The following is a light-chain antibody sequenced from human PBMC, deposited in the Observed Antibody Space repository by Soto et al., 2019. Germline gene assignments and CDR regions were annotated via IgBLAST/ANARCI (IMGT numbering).Light chain of an antibody. V-gene: IGLV1-44*01. Sequence: QPVLTQPPSASGTPGQRVTISCSGSSSNIGSNTVNWYQQLPGTAPKLLIYSTNHRPSGVPDRFSGSKSGTSASLAISGLQSEDEADYYCAAWDDSLSGVVFGGGTKLTVL. J-gene: IGLJ2*01. CDR2: STN. CDR1: SSNIGSNT. CDR3: AAWDDSLSGVV.